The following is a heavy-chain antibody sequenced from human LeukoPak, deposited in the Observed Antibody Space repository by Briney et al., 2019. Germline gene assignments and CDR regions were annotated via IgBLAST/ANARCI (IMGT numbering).Heavy chain of an antibody. V-gene: IGHV1-18*03. D-gene: IGHD3-9*01. Sequence: GASVKLSCNASGYTFTICGISWVRQAPGQGLELMGWISAYNGNTNYAQKLQGKVTMTTDTSTRTAYMELRSLRSDDMAVYYCARDILRYFDWLPNGMDVWGKGTTVTVSS. CDR3: ARDILRYFDWLPNGMDV. CDR1: GYTFTICG. J-gene: IGHJ6*04. CDR2: ISAYNGNT.